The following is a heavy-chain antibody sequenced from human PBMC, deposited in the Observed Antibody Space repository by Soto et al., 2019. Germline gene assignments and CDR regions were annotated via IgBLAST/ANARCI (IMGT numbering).Heavy chain of an antibody. CDR1: GGTFSSYT. V-gene: IGHV1-69*02. J-gene: IGHJ4*02. CDR2: IIPILGIA. D-gene: IGHD3-22*01. Sequence: QVQLVQSGAEVKKPGSSVKVSCKASGGTFSSYTISWVRQAPGQGLEWMGRIIPILGIANYAQKFQGRVTITADKATSTAYMELSSLRSEDTAVYYCARTDYDSSGYYYWGQGTLVTVSS. CDR3: ARTDYDSSGYYY.